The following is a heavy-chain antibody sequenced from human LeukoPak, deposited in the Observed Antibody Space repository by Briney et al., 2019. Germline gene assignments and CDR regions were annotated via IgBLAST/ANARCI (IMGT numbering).Heavy chain of an antibody. V-gene: IGHV1-69*05. CDR3: AREREMATMGFDY. CDR1: GGTFSSYA. J-gene: IGHJ4*02. D-gene: IGHD5-24*01. Sequence: SVKVSCKASGGTFSSYAISWVRQASGQGLEWMGGIIPIFGTANYAQKLQGRVTMTTDTSTSTAYMELRSLRSDDTAVYYCAREREMATMGFDYWGQGTLVTVSS. CDR2: IIPIFGTA.